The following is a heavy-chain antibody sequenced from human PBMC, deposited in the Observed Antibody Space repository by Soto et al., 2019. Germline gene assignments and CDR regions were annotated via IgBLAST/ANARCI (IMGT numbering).Heavy chain of an antibody. D-gene: IGHD6-13*01. CDR2: IYYSGST. CDR3: ARDTHVIAAAGTVSWFDP. V-gene: IGHV4-30-4*01. CDR1: GGSISSGDYY. Sequence: QVQLQESGPGLVKPSQTLSLTCTVSGGSISSGDYYWSWIRQPPGKGLEWIGYIYYSGSTYYNPSLKSRVTISVDTSKHQFSLKLSSVTAADTAVYYCARDTHVIAAAGTVSWFDPWGQGTLVTVSS. J-gene: IGHJ5*02.